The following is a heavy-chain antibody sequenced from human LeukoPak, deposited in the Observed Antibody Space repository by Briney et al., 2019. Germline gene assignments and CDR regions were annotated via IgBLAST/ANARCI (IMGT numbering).Heavy chain of an antibody. Sequence: SETLSLTCTVSGGSISSYYWSWIRQPPGKGQEWIGYIYYSGSTNYNPSLKSRVTISVDTSKNQFSLKLSSVTAADTAVYYCARLDGYCSSTSCYNFDYWGQGTLVTVSS. J-gene: IGHJ4*02. V-gene: IGHV4-59*08. CDR1: GGSISSYY. CDR3: ARLDGYCSSTSCYNFDY. D-gene: IGHD2-2*02. CDR2: IYYSGST.